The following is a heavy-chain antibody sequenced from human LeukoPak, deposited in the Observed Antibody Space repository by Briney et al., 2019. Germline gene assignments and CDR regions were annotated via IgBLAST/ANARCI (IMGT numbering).Heavy chain of an antibody. J-gene: IGHJ4*02. V-gene: IGHV3-33*01. CDR3: ARDWAGGYGDYAGY. CDR2: IWYEGINK. D-gene: IGHD4-17*01. CDR1: GFTFSSYA. Sequence: GGSLRLSCATSGFTFSSYAMHWVRQAPGAGLEWVAVIWYEGINKYYADSVEGRFTISRDNSKNTVYLQMNSLRAEDTAVYYCARDWAGGYGDYAGYWGQGTLVTVSS.